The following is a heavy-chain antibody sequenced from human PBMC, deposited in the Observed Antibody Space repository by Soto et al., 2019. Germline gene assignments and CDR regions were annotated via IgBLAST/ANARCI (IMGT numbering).Heavy chain of an antibody. D-gene: IGHD6-6*01. CDR3: ARYVDVTSTRPRGAFDF. Sequence: QVQLVQSGAEVKKPGSSVKVSCKASGGTFSSYTFSWVRQAPGQGLEWMGGIVPLFGTTNDAKIFQGRVTISADESTSKVYMELRSLRSEDSAMYYCARYVDVTSTRPRGAFDFWGQGTVITVSS. J-gene: IGHJ3*01. V-gene: IGHV1-69*01. CDR2: IVPLFGTT. CDR1: GGTFSSYT.